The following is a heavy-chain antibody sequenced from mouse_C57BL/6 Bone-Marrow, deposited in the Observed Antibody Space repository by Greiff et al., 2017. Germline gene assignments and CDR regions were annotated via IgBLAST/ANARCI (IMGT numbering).Heavy chain of an antibody. J-gene: IGHJ4*01. CDR3: ATDYAMDY. CDR2: IYPRDGST. V-gene: IGHV1-85*01. CDR1: GYTFTSYD. Sequence: VHLVESGPELVKPGASVKLSCKASGYTFTSYDINWVKQRPGQGLEWIGLIYPRDGSTKYNEKFKGKATLTVDTSSSTAYMELQSLTSVDSAVYVCATDYAMDYWGQGTSVTVSS.